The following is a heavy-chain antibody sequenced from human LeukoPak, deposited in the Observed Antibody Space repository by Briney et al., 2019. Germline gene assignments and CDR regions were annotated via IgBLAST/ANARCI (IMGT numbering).Heavy chain of an antibody. V-gene: IGHV4-34*01. D-gene: IGHD6-19*01. CDR1: GGSFSGYY. Sequence: SETLSLTCAVYGGSFSGYYWSWIRQPPGKGLEWIGEINHSGSTNYNPSLKNRVTISVDTSKNQFSLKLSSVTAADTAVYYCARFRIAVADASYYYMDVWGKGTTVNVSS. J-gene: IGHJ6*03. CDR3: ARFRIAVADASYYYMDV. CDR2: INHSGST.